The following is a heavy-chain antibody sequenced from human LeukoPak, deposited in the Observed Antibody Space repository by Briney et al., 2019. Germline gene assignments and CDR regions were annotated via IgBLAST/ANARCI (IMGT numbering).Heavy chain of an antibody. J-gene: IGHJ4*02. CDR2: IYHSGST. V-gene: IGHV4-4*02. CDR3: ARGDYSGSYYSSAYFDY. Sequence: SGTLSLTCAVSGGSISSSNWWSGVRPPPGKGLEWIGEIYHSGSTNYNPSLKSRVTISVDKSKNQFSLKLSSVTAADTAVYYCARGDYSGSYYSSAYFDYWGQGTLVTVSS. CDR1: GGSISSSNW. D-gene: IGHD3-10*01.